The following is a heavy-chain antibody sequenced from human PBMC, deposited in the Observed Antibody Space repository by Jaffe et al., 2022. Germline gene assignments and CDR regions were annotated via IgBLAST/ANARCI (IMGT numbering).Heavy chain of an antibody. CDR2: IRSKAYGGTT. D-gene: IGHD3-10*01. CDR1: GFTFGDYA. Sequence: EVQLVESGGGLVQPGRSLRLSCTASGFTFGDYAMSWFRQAPGKGLEWVGFIRSKAYGGTTEYAASVKGRFTISRDDSKSIAYLQMNSLKTEDTAVYYCTSIPRWYYGSGSYFVHPDFDYWGQGTLVTVSS. V-gene: IGHV3-49*03. J-gene: IGHJ4*02. CDR3: TSIPRWYYGSGSYFVHPDFDY.